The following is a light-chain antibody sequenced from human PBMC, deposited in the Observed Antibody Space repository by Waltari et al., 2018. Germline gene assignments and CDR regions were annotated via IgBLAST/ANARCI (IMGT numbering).Light chain of an antibody. CDR1: QGVSSY. CDR3: QQYYSYPWT. CDR2: AAS. V-gene: IGKV1-8*01. J-gene: IGKJ1*01. Sequence: AIRMTQSPSSLSASTGDRVTITCRASQGVSSYLAWYQQKPVKAPNLLIYAASTLQSGVPSRFSGSGSGTDFSLIISCLQSEDFATYYCQQYYSYPWTFGQGTKVEI.